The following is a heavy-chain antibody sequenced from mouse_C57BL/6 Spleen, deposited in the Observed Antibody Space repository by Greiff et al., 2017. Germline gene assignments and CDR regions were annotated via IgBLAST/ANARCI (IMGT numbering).Heavy chain of an antibody. J-gene: IGHJ4*01. Sequence: EVKVVEPGGGLVKPGGSLKLSCAASGFTFSDYGMHWVRQAPEKGLEWVAYISSGSSTIYYADTVKGRFTIARDNAKNTLFLQMTSLRSEDTAMYYCARQGGPMDYWGQGTSVTVSS. CDR3: ARQGGPMDY. CDR2: ISSGSSTI. CDR1: GFTFSDYG. V-gene: IGHV5-17*01.